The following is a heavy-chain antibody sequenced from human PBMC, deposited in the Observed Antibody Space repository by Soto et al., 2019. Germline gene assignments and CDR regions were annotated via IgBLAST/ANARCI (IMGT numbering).Heavy chain of an antibody. CDR1: GYSFSTYG. J-gene: IGHJ4*02. V-gene: IGHV1-18*04. Sequence: QVQLVQSGAEVKKPGASVKVSCKASGYSFSTYGISWVRQAPGHWLEWMGWISAYNGNTNYAQQFQVRVAMTTETSTRLAYRDLTGLRSDDTAVYYCARGGTGAHSTGRYDYWGQGTLVTVSS. D-gene: IGHD6-19*01. CDR3: ARGGTGAHSTGRYDY. CDR2: ISAYNGNT.